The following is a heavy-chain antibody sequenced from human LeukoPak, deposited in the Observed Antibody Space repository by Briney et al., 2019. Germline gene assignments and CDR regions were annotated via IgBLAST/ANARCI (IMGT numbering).Heavy chain of an antibody. V-gene: IGHV1-18*04. CDR1: GYTFTSYG. CDR2: ISAYNGNT. CDR3: ARDVWSSGWYFAFDI. J-gene: IGHJ3*02. D-gene: IGHD6-19*01. Sequence: ASVKVSCKASGYTFTSYGISWGRQAPGQGGEGRGGISAYNGNTNYAQKLQGRVTMTPDTSTSTAYMELSSLRSDDTAVYYCARDVWSSGWYFAFDIWGQGTMVPVSS.